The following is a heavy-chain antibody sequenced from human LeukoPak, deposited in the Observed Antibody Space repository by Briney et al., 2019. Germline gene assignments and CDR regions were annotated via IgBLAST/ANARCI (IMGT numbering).Heavy chain of an antibody. CDR1: GYSFTSYW. CDR3: ARLQNYYGSGSYYKWMDY. J-gene: IGHJ4*02. CDR2: IDPSDSYT. V-gene: IGHV5-10-1*01. D-gene: IGHD3-10*01. Sequence: GEPLKISYKGSGYSFTSYWISWVRQMPGKGLEWMGRIDPSDSYTNYSPSFQGHVTISADKSISTAYLQWSSLKASDTAMYYCARLQNYYGSGSYYKWMDYWGQGTLVTVSS.